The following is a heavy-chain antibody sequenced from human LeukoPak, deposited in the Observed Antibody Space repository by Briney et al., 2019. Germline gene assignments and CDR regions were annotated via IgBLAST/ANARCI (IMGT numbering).Heavy chain of an antibody. CDR2: ISYDGSNK. CDR3: AKANFFYGDSTYYFDY. CDR1: GFTFSSYG. V-gene: IGHV3-30*18. Sequence: PGRSLRLSCAASGFTFSSYGMHWVHQAPGKGLEWVAVISYDGSNKHYADSVKGRFTISRDNSKNTLYLQMNSLRAEDTAVYYCAKANFFYGDSTYYFDYWGQGTLVTVSS. J-gene: IGHJ4*02. D-gene: IGHD4-17*01.